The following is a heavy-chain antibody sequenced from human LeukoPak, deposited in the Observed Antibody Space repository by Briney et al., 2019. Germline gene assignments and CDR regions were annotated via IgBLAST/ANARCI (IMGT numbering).Heavy chain of an antibody. V-gene: IGHV1-69*13. CDR1: GGTFSSYA. CDR3: ARVPGGTQSSI. CDR2: IIPISGTA. Sequence: GASVKVSCKASGGTFSSYAISWVRQAPGQGLEWMGGIIPISGTANYAQKFQGRVTITADESTSTAYMELSSLRSEDTAVYYCARVPGGTQSSIWGQGTMVTVSS. D-gene: IGHD6-13*01. J-gene: IGHJ3*02.